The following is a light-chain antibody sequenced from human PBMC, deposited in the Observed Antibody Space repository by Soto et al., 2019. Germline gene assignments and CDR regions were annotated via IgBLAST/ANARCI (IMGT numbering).Light chain of an antibody. V-gene: IGLV3-1*01. J-gene: IGLJ2*01. CDR2: QDN. CDR1: KLGNKY. CDR3: QAWDSSVVV. Sequence: SYELTQPPSVSVSPGQTASITCSGDKLGNKYACWYQQKPGQSPVLVIYQDNKRPSGIPERFSGPNSGNTATLTLSGTQAMDEADYYCQAWDSSVVVFGGGTKLTVL.